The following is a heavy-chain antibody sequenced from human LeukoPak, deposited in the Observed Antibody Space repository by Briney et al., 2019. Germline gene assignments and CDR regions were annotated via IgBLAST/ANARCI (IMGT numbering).Heavy chain of an antibody. J-gene: IGHJ4*02. V-gene: IGHV4-34*01. Sequence: SQTLSLTCAVYGGSFSGYYWSWIRQPPGKGLEWIGEINHSGSTNYNPSLKSRVTISVDTSKNQFSLKLSSVTAADTAVYCCARGGWYSGSSWGQGTLVTVSS. D-gene: IGHD1-26*01. CDR1: GGSFSGYY. CDR2: INHSGST. CDR3: ARGGWYSGSS.